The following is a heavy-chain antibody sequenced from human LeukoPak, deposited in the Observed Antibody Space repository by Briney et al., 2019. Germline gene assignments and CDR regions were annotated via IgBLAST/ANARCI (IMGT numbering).Heavy chain of an antibody. D-gene: IGHD3-16*01. Sequence: GGSLRLSCTASGFTFGDYAMSWFRQAPGKGLEWVGFIRSKAYGGTTEYAASVKGRFTISRDDYKSIAYLQMNSLKTEDTAVYYCTRGNGGFDNWFDPWGQGTLVTVSS. V-gene: IGHV3-49*03. CDR3: TRGNGGFDNWFDP. J-gene: IGHJ5*02. CDR1: GFTFGDYA. CDR2: IRSKAYGGTT.